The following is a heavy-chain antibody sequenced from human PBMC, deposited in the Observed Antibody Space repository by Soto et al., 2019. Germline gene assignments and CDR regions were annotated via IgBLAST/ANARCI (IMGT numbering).Heavy chain of an antibody. J-gene: IGHJ6*02. Sequence: PGGSLRLSCAASGFTFSSHWMSWVRQAPGKGLEWVANIKQDGSEKYYVDSVKGRFTISRDNAKNSLYLQMNSLRAEDTAVYYCARERVTGTTRYYYYYGMDVWGQGTTVTVSS. CDR3: ARERVTGTTRYYYYYGMDV. D-gene: IGHD1-7*01. CDR1: GFTFSSHW. V-gene: IGHV3-7*03. CDR2: IKQDGSEK.